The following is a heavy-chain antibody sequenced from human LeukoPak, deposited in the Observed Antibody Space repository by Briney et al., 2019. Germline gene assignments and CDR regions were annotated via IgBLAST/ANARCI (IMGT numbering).Heavy chain of an antibody. Sequence: SETLSLTCTVSGGPISGWYWSWIRQPPGKGLEWIGYIYGSGSANYNPSLKSRVAISVDTSKNQFSLKLRSVTAADTAVYYCARETTLTGYSSGLGFNYWGQGTLVTVSS. CDR3: ARETTLTGYSSGLGFNY. V-gene: IGHV4-59*01. CDR2: IYGSGSA. CDR1: GGPISGWY. D-gene: IGHD6-19*01. J-gene: IGHJ4*02.